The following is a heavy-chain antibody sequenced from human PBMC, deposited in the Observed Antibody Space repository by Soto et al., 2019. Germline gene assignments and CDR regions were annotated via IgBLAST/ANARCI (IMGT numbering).Heavy chain of an antibody. D-gene: IGHD2-15*01. V-gene: IGHV1-69*01. J-gene: IGHJ6*01. CDR2: IIPIFGTA. Sequence: VRQAPGQGLEWMGGIIPIFGTANYAQKFQGRVTITADESTSTAYMELSSLRSEDTAVYYCARATPDRLVWAQGTTFTVS. CDR3: ARATPDRLV.